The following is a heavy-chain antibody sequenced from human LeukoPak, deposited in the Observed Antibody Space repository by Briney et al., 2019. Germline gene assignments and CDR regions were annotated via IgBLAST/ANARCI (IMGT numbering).Heavy chain of an antibody. CDR3: AXXXYCSSTSCYLDYYYYMDV. CDR1: GFTFSGYW. CDR2: IKQDGSEK. Sequence: PGGSLRLSCAASGFTFSGYWMSWVRQAPGKGLEWVANIKQDGSEKYYVDSVKGRFTISRDNAKNSLYLQMNSLRAEDTAEYYCAXXXYCSSTSCYLDYYYYMDVWGKGTTVTISS. D-gene: IGHD2-2*01. V-gene: IGHV3-7*01. J-gene: IGHJ6*03.